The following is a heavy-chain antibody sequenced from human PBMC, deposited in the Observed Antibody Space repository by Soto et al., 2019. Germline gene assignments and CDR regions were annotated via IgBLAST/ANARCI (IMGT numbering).Heavy chain of an antibody. CDR1: GGSISSGGYY. V-gene: IGHV4-31*02. CDR3: AKDRYGDYGGIDY. D-gene: IGHD4-17*01. J-gene: IGHJ4*02. Sequence: SETLSLTCTVSGGSISSGGYYWSWIRQHPGKGLEWIGYIYYSGSTYYNPSLKSRVTISVDTSKNTLFLQMNSLRAEDTAVYYCAKDRYGDYGGIDYWGQGTMVTVSS. CDR2: IYYSGST.